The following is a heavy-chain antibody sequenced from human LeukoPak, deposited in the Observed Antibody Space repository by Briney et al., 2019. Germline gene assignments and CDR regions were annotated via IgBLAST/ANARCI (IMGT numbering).Heavy chain of an antibody. D-gene: IGHD6-19*01. V-gene: IGHV4-39*07. CDR3: ASIFSPVAGYDY. CDR2: IYYSGST. J-gene: IGHJ4*02. Sequence: PSEPLSLTCTVSGGPLSSSSYYWRWIRQPPGKGLVWIGIIYYSGSTYYNPSLKSRVTISVDTSKNQFSLKLSSVTAADTAVYYCASIFSPVAGYDYWGQGTLVTVSS. CDR1: GGPLSSSSYY.